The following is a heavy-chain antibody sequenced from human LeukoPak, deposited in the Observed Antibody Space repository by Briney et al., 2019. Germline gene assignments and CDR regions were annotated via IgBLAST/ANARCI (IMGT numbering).Heavy chain of an antibody. CDR2: ISSSGGTR. V-gene: IGHV3-48*03. CDR3: ATLTVASSFDY. CDR1: GFALSVYE. D-gene: IGHD6-19*01. Sequence: GGSLRLSCAASGFALSVYEMYWVRQAPGKGLEWVSYISSSGGTRYYADSVKGRFTISRDNAKNSLYLQMNSLRAEDTAVYYCATLTVASSFDYWGQGTLVTVSS. J-gene: IGHJ4*02.